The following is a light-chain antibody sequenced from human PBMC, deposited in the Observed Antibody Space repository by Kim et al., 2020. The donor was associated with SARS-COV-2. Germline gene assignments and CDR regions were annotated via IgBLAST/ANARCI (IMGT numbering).Light chain of an antibody. Sequence: SVSPGQTASITCSGDQLGDKYACWYQQKSGQSPVLVMFQDSKRPSGIPERFSGSNSGNTATLTISGTQAMDEADYYCQTWDNTSVVFGGGTQLTVL. J-gene: IGLJ2*01. CDR1: QLGDKY. CDR2: QDS. V-gene: IGLV3-1*01. CDR3: QTWDNTSVV.